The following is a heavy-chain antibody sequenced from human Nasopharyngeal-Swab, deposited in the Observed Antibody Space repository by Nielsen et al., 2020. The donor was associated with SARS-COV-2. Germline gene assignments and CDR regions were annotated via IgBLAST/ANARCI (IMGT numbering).Heavy chain of an antibody. CDR2: ISGSGGST. V-gene: IGHV3-23*01. CDR3: AKGVVGAAAGLFDY. Sequence: WICQPPGKGLEWVSAISGSGGSTYYADSVKGRFTISRDNSKNTLYLQMNSLRAEDTAVYYCAKGVVGAAAGLFDYWGQGTLVTVSS. J-gene: IGHJ4*02. D-gene: IGHD6-13*01.